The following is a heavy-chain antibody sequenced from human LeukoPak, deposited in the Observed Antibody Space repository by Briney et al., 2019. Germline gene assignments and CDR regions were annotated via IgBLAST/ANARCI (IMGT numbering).Heavy chain of an antibody. D-gene: IGHD3-22*01. CDR3: ARVPPGDYYDSSGYSHYFDY. J-gene: IGHJ4*02. CDR2: ISAYNGNT. V-gene: IGHV1-18*01. CDR1: GYTFTSYG. Sequence: GASVKVSCKASGYTFTSYGISWVRQAPGQGLEWMGWISAYNGNTNYAQKLQGRVTMTRNTSISTAYMELSSLRSEDTAVYYCARVPPGDYYDSSGYSHYFDYWGQGTLVTVSS.